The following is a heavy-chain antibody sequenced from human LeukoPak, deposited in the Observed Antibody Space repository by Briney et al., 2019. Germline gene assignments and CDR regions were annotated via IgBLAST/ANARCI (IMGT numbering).Heavy chain of an antibody. D-gene: IGHD6-19*01. Sequence: GASVKVSCKASGYTFTSHYMHWVRQAPGQGLEWMGIINPSGGSTNYAQKFQGRLSMTRDTSTSTVYMELSSLRSEDTAVYYCARGPYTSGWSVDYWGQGTLVTVSS. CDR3: ARGPYTSGWSVDY. J-gene: IGHJ4*02. CDR2: INPSGGST. V-gene: IGHV1-46*01. CDR1: GYTFTSHY.